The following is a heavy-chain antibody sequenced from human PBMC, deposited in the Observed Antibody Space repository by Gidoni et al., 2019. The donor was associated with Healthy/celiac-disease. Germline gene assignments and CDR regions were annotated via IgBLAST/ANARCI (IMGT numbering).Heavy chain of an antibody. CDR2: INHSGST. J-gene: IGHJ4*02. V-gene: IGHV4-34*01. CDR1: GGSFSGYY. Sequence: QVQLQQWGAGLLKPSETLSLTCAVYGGSFSGYYWSWIRQPPGKGLEWIGEINHSGSTNYNPSLKSRVTISVDTSKNQFSLKLSSVTAADTAVYYCARAARGYCSGGSCYYFDYWGQGTLVTVSS. D-gene: IGHD2-15*01. CDR3: ARAARGYCSGGSCYYFDY.